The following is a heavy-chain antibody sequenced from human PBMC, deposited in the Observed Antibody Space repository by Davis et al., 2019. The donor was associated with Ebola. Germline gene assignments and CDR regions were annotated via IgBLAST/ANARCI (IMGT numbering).Heavy chain of an antibody. CDR1: GGSISSGYY. D-gene: IGHD3-22*01. V-gene: IGHV4-30-4*08. CDR2: LYYSGSA. Sequence: LRLSCTVSGGSISSGYYWSWIRQHPGKGLEWIGYLYYSGSAYYNPSLKSRVTISVDTSKNQFSLKLSSVTAADTAVYYCARGDSYYDPSGYYAGPEAPDHWGQGTLVSVSS. CDR3: ARGDSYYDPSGYYAGPEAPDH. J-gene: IGHJ4*02.